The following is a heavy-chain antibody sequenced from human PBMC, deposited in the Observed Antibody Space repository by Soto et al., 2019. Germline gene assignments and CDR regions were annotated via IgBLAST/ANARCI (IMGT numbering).Heavy chain of an antibody. J-gene: IGHJ6*02. V-gene: IGHV1-3*01. Sequence: ASVKVSCKASGYTFTSYAMHWVRQAPGQRLEWMGWINAGNGNTKYSQRFQGRVTITRDTSASTAYMELSSLRSEDTAVYYCARDRYFDWLPTIRPGYYYGMDAWGQGTTVTVSS. CDR3: ARDRYFDWLPTIRPGYYYGMDA. CDR2: INAGNGNT. D-gene: IGHD3-9*01. CDR1: GYTFTSYA.